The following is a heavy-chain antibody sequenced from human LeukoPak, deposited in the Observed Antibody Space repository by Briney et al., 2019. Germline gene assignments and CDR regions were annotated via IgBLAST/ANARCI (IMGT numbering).Heavy chain of an antibody. Sequence: PGGSLRLSCAASGFTFSSYGMHWVRQAPGKGLEWVAVIWYDGSNKYYADSVKGRFTISRDNSKNTLYLQMNSLRAEDTAVYYCARDREPRDGYNWSPDCFDYWGQGTLVTVSS. CDR1: GFTFSSYG. CDR2: IWYDGSNK. D-gene: IGHD5-24*01. CDR3: ARDREPRDGYNWSPDCFDY. V-gene: IGHV3-33*01. J-gene: IGHJ4*02.